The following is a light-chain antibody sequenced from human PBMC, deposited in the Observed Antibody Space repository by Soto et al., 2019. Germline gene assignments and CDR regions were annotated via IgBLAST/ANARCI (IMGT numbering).Light chain of an antibody. J-gene: IGLJ2*01. V-gene: IGLV2-23*01. CDR2: EAF. CDR3: CSYAGSDIMI. CDR1: NSNIGSYDL. Sequence: QSALTQPASVSGSPGQSITISCTGTNSNIGSYDLISWFQQHPGEAPKLVIFEAFQRPSGVSNRFSASKSGNTASLTISGLQAEDEADYYCCSYAGSDIMIFGGGTKLTVL.